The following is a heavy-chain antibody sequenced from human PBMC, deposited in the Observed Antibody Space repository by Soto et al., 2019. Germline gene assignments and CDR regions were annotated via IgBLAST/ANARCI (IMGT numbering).Heavy chain of an antibody. CDR3: VKVYYNSSGTESGFDY. D-gene: IGHD3-22*01. Sequence: GGSLRLSCAASGFIFNNNAMNWVRQAPGQGLEWVSGISLSGDRTYYTESVKGRFAISRDNSKNTLNLQMNSLRAEDTAVYYCVKVYYNSSGTESGFDYWGQGTLVTVSS. J-gene: IGHJ4*02. V-gene: IGHV3-23*01. CDR1: GFIFNNNA. CDR2: ISLSGDRT.